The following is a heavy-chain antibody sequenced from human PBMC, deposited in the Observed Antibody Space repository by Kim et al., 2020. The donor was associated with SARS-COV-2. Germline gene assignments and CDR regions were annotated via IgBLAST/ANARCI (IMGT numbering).Heavy chain of an antibody. J-gene: IGHJ4*02. CDR2: K. V-gene: IGHV3-7*01. D-gene: IGHD3-16*01. Sequence: KLYVDSVRGRFTISKDNAKNSVDLQRSSLRVEDTAVYYCARDNYGDYPDWGQGTLVTVSS. CDR3: ARDNYGDYPD.